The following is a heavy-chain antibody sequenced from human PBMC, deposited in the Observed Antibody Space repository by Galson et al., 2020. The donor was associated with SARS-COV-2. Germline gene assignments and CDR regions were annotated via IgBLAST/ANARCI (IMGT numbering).Heavy chain of an antibody. CDR3: AREGPYYYGSGSYYLDY. CDR1: GFTFDDYG. D-gene: IGHD3-10*01. V-gene: IGHV3-20*01. CDR2: INWNGGST. Sequence: GESLKISCAASGFTFDDYGMSWVRQAPGKGLEWVSGINWNGGSTGYADSVKGRFTISRDNAKNSLYLQMNSLRAEDTALYHCAREGPYYYGSGSYYLDYWGQGTLVTVSS. J-gene: IGHJ4*02.